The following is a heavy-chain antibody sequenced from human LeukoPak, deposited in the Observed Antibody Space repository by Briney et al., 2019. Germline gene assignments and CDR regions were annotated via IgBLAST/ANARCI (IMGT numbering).Heavy chain of an antibody. D-gene: IGHD1-26*01. CDR3: ASAKLYSNFDY. Sequence: ASVKVSCKASGYSFTGYYIHWVRQAPGQGLEWMGWINPNTGGTDYAQKFQGRVTMTRDTSISTAYMELSRLRSDDMAVYYCASAKLYSNFDYWGPGTLVTVSS. CDR1: GYSFTGYY. V-gene: IGHV1-2*02. CDR2: INPNTGGT. J-gene: IGHJ4*02.